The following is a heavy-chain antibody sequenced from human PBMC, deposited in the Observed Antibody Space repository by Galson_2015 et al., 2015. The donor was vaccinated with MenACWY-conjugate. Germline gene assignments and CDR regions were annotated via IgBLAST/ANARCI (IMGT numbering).Heavy chain of an antibody. Sequence: ETLSLTCTVSGDSISSSGYYWGWIRQPPGKGLEWIGSIYYSGSTYYNPSLKSRVTISVDMSKNQLSLELSSVTAADTAIYYCARVYGRTTGDAFDIWGQGTMVTVSA. J-gene: IGHJ3*02. CDR2: IYYSGST. V-gene: IGHV4-39*07. CDR3: ARVYGRTTGDAFDI. CDR1: GDSISSSGYY. D-gene: IGHD2-8*02.